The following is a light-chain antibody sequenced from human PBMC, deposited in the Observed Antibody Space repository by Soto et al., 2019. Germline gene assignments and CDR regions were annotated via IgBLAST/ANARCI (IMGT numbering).Light chain of an antibody. CDR3: QQRKNWAPIT. CDR2: DSA. V-gene: IGKV3-11*01. Sequence: EIELTQSPATLSLSPGETATLSCRASQDVDKLLAWYQQRPGQPPRLLIFDSANRATGVPVRFSGSGSGTVFTLTIGSLEPEDAAVSYCQQRKNWAPITFGQGTRLEIK. J-gene: IGKJ5*01. CDR1: QDVDKL.